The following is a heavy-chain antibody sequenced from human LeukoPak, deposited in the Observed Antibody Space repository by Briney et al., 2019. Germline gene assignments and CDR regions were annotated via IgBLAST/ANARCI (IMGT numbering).Heavy chain of an antibody. Sequence: GGSLRLSCAASGFTFSSYWMHWVRQAPGKGLVWVSRISSDGSSTRYADSEKGRFTISRDNAKNTLFLQMNSLRAEDTAVYYCARDNNWNYPDYWGQGTLVSVSS. CDR2: ISSDGSST. J-gene: IGHJ4*02. CDR1: GFTFSSYW. D-gene: IGHD1-7*01. V-gene: IGHV3-74*01. CDR3: ARDNNWNYPDY.